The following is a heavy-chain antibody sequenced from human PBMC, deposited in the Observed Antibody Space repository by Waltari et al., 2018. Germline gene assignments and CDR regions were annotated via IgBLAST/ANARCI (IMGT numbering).Heavy chain of an antibody. CDR2: IYSGGST. V-gene: IGHV3-66*01. D-gene: IGHD1-1*01. Sequence: VQLVESGGGVVQPGRSLRLSCAASGFTVGNNFMGWVRQAPGKWLEWVSVIYSGGSTNYIDSVRGRFTISRDSSKNTLYLQMNSLRAEDTAVYYCAKVDNVGLNNYWGQGTLVTVSS. J-gene: IGHJ4*02. CDR1: GFTVGNNF. CDR3: AKVDNVGLNNY.